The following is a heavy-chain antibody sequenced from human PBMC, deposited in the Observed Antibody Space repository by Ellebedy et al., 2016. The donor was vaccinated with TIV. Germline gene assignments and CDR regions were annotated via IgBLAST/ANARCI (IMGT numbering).Heavy chain of an antibody. Sequence: GGSLRLSCAASGFTFSSYSMNWVRQAPGKGLEWVSFITSSSTIISYSDSVKGRFTNSRDNAKKSLYLQMNSLRAEDTAVYYCARVRYYDSSDYLPDRRTLDNWGQGTLVTVSS. CDR3: ARVRYYDSSDYLPDRRTLDN. D-gene: IGHD3-22*01. CDR1: GFTFSSYS. V-gene: IGHV3-48*04. CDR2: ITSSSTII. J-gene: IGHJ4*02.